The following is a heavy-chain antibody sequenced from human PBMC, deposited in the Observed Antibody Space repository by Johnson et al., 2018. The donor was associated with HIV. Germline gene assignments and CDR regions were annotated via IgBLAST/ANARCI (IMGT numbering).Heavy chain of an antibody. Sequence: LVESGGGLVQPGRSLRLSCAASGFTFDDYAMHWVRQAPGKGLEWVSGISWNSGSIGYADSVKGRFTISRDNAKNSMYLQMNSLRAEDTALYYCAKDKLDLQGAFDIWGQGTMVTVSS. D-gene: IGHD1-7*01. CDR1: GFTFDDYA. V-gene: IGHV3-9*01. J-gene: IGHJ3*02. CDR3: AKDKLDLQGAFDI. CDR2: ISWNSGSI.